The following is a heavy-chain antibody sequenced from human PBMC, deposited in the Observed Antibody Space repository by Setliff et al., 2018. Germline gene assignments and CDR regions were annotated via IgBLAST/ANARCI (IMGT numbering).Heavy chain of an antibody. V-gene: IGHV4-59*11. CDR2: VSHSGST. D-gene: IGHD2-15*01. CDR1: GASINSHY. Sequence: PSETLSLTCTVSGASINSHYWAWIRQPPGKGLEWIGYVSHSGSTDYNPSLRSRVTVSVDTSRIHFSLKLRSVTAADTAVYYCARAPGRQDYHYMELWGKGTTVTVSS. CDR3: ARAPGRQDYHYMEL. J-gene: IGHJ6*03.